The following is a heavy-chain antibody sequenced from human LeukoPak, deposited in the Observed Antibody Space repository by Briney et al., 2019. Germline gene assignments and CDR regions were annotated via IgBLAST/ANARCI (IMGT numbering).Heavy chain of an antibody. CDR3: AREDVVVPAAIPSYYYGMDV. CDR2: ISSSSYI. D-gene: IGHD2-2*01. CDR1: GFTFSSYS. J-gene: IGHJ6*02. Sequence: PGGSLRLSCAASGFTFSSYSMNWVRQAPGKGLEWVSSISSSSYIYYADSVKGRFTISRDNAKNSLYLQMNSLRAEDTAVYYCAREDVVVPAAIPSYYYGMDVWGQGTTVTVSS. V-gene: IGHV3-21*01.